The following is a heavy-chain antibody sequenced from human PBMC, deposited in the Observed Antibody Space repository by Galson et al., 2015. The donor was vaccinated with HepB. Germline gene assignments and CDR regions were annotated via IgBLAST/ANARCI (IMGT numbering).Heavy chain of an antibody. CDR2: IIPIFGIA. CDR1: GGTFSSYA. V-gene: IGHV1-69*10. D-gene: IGHD3-9*01. J-gene: IGHJ6*02. Sequence: SVKVSCKASGGTFSSYAISWVRQAPGQGLEWMGGIIPIFGIANYAQKFQGRVTITADKSTSTAYMELSSLRSEDTAVYYCASGTLPESGILTGYTNYYNYDGMDVWGQGTTVTVSS. CDR3: ASGTLPESGILTGYTNYYNYDGMDV.